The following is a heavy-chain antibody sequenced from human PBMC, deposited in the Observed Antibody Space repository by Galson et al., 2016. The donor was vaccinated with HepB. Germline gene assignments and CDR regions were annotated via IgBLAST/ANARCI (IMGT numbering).Heavy chain of an antibody. V-gene: IGHV4-59*08. CDR3: ARQSTSWPHSYALDV. Sequence: SETLSLTCAVSGVSVTSFYWNWVRQAPGKGLEWLGYVYQNGNSGYNPSLGSRVPISLDTSNNQFSLRLTSLSTADTAVYYCARQSTSWPHSYALDVWGQGTTVTVSS. J-gene: IGHJ6*02. D-gene: IGHD2-2*01. CDR1: GVSVTSFY. CDR2: VYQNGNS.